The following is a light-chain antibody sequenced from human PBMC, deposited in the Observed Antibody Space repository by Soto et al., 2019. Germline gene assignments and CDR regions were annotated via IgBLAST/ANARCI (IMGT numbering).Light chain of an antibody. CDR1: SSNVGSYNY. J-gene: IGLJ2*01. CDR3: CSYAGTYTWI. CDR2: DVT. Sequence: QPVLTQPRSVSGSPGQSVTISCTGTSSNVGSYNYVSWYQQHPGQVPELIIYDVTKRPSGVPDRFSGSKSGNTASLTISGLQVDDEADYYCCSYAGTYTWIFGGGTQLTVL. V-gene: IGLV2-11*01.